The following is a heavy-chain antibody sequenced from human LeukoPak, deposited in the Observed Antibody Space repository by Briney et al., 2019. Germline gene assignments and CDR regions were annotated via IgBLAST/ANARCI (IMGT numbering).Heavy chain of an antibody. J-gene: IGHJ3*02. Sequence: SQTLTLTCAVSGVSSGNDRATWNRNRQSPSRGLEWLVRTYYRYKRYNDSAISVKRRRTINPDTSKNHFSLQLNSVTPEDTAVYYCARDGTRACEICGQGKLFTVS. V-gene: IGHV6-1*01. CDR3: ARDGTRACEI. CDR1: GVSSGNDRAT. CDR2: TYYRYKRYN. D-gene: IGHD1-26*01.